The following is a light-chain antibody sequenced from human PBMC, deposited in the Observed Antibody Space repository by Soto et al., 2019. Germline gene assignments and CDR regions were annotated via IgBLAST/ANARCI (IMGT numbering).Light chain of an antibody. J-gene: IGLJ3*02. Sequence: QSALTQPGSVSGSRGQSITISCTGTSSDVGGHNYVSWYQQHPGKAPKFMIFEVSNRPSGVSNRFSGSKSGNTASLTISGLQAEDDADYYCSSYTTTNTWVFGGGTQLTVL. CDR3: SSYTTTNTWV. CDR2: EVS. CDR1: SSDVGGHNY. V-gene: IGLV2-14*01.